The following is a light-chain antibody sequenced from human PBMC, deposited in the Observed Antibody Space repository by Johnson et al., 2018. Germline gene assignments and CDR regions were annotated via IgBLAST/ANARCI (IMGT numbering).Light chain of an antibody. CDR3: GTWDSSLSAGNV. CDR1: SPNIGNNY. J-gene: IGLJ1*01. Sequence: QSVLTQPPSVSAAPGQKVTISCSGSSPNIGNNYVSWYQQLPGTAPKLLIYETNKRPSGIPARFSDSMSGTSPTLAITGLQPGDEADYYSGTWDSSLSAGNVFGTGTKVTVL. V-gene: IGLV1-51*02. CDR2: ETN.